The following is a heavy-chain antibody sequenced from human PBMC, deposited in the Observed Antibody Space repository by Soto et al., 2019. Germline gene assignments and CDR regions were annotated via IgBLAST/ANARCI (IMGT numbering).Heavy chain of an antibody. CDR2: INQDGSRQ. CDR1: GFTFGSYW. V-gene: IGHV3-7*01. J-gene: IGHJ4*02. D-gene: IGHD3-10*01. CDR3: ASAGVYGSGSHFGY. Sequence: EVQLVESGGGLVQPGGSLRLSCAASGFTFGSYWMTWVRQAPETGLEWVANINQDGSRQYYVDSVKGRFTISRDNANKALYLQMNSLRVEATALYDCASAGVYGSGSHFGYWGQGTLVTVSS.